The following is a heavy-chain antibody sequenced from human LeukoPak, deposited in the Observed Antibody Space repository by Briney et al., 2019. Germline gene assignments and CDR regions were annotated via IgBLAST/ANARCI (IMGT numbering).Heavy chain of an antibody. Sequence: GGSLRLSCAASGFTFSSYWMSWVRQAPGKGLEWVANIKQDGSEKYYVDSVKGRFTISRDNAKNSLYLQMNSLRAEDTAVYYCARASHDYGDLLTAFDIWGQGTMVTVSS. J-gene: IGHJ3*02. CDR1: GFTFSSYW. CDR2: IKQDGSEK. D-gene: IGHD4-17*01. V-gene: IGHV3-7*01. CDR3: ARASHDYGDLLTAFDI.